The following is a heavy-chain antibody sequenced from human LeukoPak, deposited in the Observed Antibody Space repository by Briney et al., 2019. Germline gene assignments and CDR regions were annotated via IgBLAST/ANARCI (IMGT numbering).Heavy chain of an antibody. V-gene: IGHV3-23*01. CDR3: AKARSGEYCSGGSCYPFDY. CDR1: GFTFSSYA. J-gene: IGHJ4*02. Sequence: GGSLRLSCAASGFTFSSYAMSWVRQAPGKGLEWVSAISGSGGSTYYADSVKGRFTISRDNSKNTLYLQMNSLRAEDTAVYYCAKARSGEYCSGGSCYPFDYWGQGTLVTVSS. CDR2: ISGSGGST. D-gene: IGHD2-15*01.